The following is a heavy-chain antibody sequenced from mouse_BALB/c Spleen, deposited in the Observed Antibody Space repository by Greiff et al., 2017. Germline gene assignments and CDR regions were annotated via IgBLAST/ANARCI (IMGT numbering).Heavy chain of an antibody. CDR1: GYTFTDYA. V-gene: IGHV1S137*01. CDR3: ARGGNGYFDY. J-gene: IGHJ2*01. D-gene: IGHD1-1*02. CDR2: ISTYYGDA. Sequence: QVQLQQSGAELVRPGVSVKISCKGSGYTFTDYAMHWVKQSHAKSLEWIGVISTYYGDASYNQKFKGKATMTVDKSSSTAYMELARLTSEDSAIYYCARGGNGYFDYWGQGTTLRVSS.